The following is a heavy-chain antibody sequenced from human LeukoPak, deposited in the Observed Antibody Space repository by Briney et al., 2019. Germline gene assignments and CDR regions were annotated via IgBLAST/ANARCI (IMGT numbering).Heavy chain of an antibody. V-gene: IGHV3-53*01. CDR3: AKDTGYVSYYYYMDV. CDR1: GFTVSSYY. CDR2: IYGGGST. Sequence: GGSLRLSCAASGFTVSSYYMTWVRQAPGKGLEWVSVIYGGGSTNYADSVKGRFTISRDNSKNTLYLQMNSLRAEDTAVYYCAKDTGYVSYYYYMDVWGKGTTVTVSS. D-gene: IGHD5-12*01. J-gene: IGHJ6*03.